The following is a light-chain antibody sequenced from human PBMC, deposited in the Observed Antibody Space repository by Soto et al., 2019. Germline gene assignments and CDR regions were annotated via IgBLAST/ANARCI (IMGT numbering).Light chain of an antibody. CDR3: MQALQTPWT. V-gene: IGKV2-28*01. CDR1: HSPLHANGHNC. J-gene: IGKJ1*01. Sequence: DIVMTQSPLSLPVTPGEPASISCRSSHSPLHANGHNCLVWYLQKPGQSPHVLIYLGSNRASGVPDRFSGSGSGTDFTLKISRVEAEDVGVYYCMQALQTPWTFGQGTKVDIK. CDR2: LGS.